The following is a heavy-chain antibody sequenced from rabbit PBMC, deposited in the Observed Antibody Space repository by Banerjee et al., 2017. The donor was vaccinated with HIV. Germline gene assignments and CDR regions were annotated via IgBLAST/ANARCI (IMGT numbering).Heavy chain of an antibody. D-gene: IGHD2-1*01. CDR3: ARERDDYSYYFDL. CDR2: IYAGSSGST. CDR1: GIDFSSSYY. Sequence: QSLEESGGGLVKPGGTLTLTCKASGIDFSSSYYMCWVRQAPGKGLEWIACIYAGSSGSTYYASWAKGRFTISKPSSTTVTLQMTSLTAADTATYFCARERDDYSYYFDLWGQGTLVTVS. J-gene: IGHJ4*01. V-gene: IGHV1S40*01.